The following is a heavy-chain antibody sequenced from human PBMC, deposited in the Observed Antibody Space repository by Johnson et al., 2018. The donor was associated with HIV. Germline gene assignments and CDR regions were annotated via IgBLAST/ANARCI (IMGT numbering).Heavy chain of an antibody. CDR2: INWNGGST. CDR1: GFTFEDYG. Sequence: VQLVESGGGVVQPGRSLRLSCAVSGFTFEDYGMSWVRQAPGKGLEWVSGINWNGGSTGYADFVKGRFTISRDNAKNSLYLQMNSLRAEDTAVYHCAKDMRLGELYPDASDIWGQGTLVTVSS. V-gene: IGHV3-20*01. CDR3: AKDMRLGELYPDASDI. D-gene: IGHD3-16*01. J-gene: IGHJ3*02.